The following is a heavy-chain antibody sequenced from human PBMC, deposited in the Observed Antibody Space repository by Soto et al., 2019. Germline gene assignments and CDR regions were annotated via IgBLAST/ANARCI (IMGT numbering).Heavy chain of an antibody. CDR1: GFTFGSYA. J-gene: IGHJ4*02. D-gene: IGHD1-26*01. Sequence: PGGSLRLSCAASGFTFGSYAMSWVRQAPGKGLEWVSAISGGGVNTYYADSVKGRFTVSRDNSKNTLYLQMNSLRAEDTALYYCASGRGLGTTSSLDYWGQGTLVTVSS. CDR3: ASGRGLGTTSSLDY. V-gene: IGHV3-23*01. CDR2: ISGGGVNT.